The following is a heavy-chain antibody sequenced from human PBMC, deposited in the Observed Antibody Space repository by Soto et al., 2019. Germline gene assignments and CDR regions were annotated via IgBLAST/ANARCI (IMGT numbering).Heavy chain of an antibody. CDR3: ARTLGSSWPSLDF. CDR2: SSASGDST. V-gene: IGHV3-23*01. J-gene: IGHJ4*02. CDR1: GFTFSTYA. Sequence: GGSLRLSCAASGFTFSTYAMSWVRQAPGKGLEWVSVSSASGDSTFYADSVKGRFTFSRDNSKNTVYLQMNSLRAEDTAVYYCARTLGSSWPSLDFWGQGTLVTVSS. D-gene: IGHD6-13*01.